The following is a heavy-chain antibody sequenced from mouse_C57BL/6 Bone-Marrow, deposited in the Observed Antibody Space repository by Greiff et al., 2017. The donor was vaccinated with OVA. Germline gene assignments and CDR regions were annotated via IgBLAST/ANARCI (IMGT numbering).Heavy chain of an antibody. Sequence: EVKLQESGGDLVKPGGSLKLSCAASGFTFSSYGMSWVRQTPDKRLEWVATISSGGSYTYYPDSVKGRFTISRDNAKNTLYLQMSSLKSEDTAMYYCARPRVYDGYYGFAYWGQGTLVTVSA. CDR3: ARPRVYDGYYGFAY. V-gene: IGHV5-6*01. J-gene: IGHJ3*01. CDR1: GFTFSSYG. CDR2: ISSGGSYT. D-gene: IGHD2-3*01.